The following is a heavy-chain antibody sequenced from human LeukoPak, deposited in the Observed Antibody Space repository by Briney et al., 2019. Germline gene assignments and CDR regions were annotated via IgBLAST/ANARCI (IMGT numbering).Heavy chain of an antibody. CDR1: GFTVSDNY. CDR2: IYSGGST. D-gene: IGHD2-2*01. J-gene: IGHJ4*02. CDR3: ARALPAASHTSFDY. Sequence: GGSLRLSCAASGFTVSDNYMSWVRQAPGKGLEWVSIIYSGGSTYYVDSVKGRFTISRDISKNTFYLQMNSLRVEDTAVFYCARALPAASHTSFDYWGQGTLVTVSS. V-gene: IGHV3-66*01.